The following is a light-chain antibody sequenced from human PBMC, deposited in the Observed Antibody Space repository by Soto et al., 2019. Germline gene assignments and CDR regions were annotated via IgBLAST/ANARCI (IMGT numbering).Light chain of an antibody. J-gene: IGKJ1*01. CDR3: EQYVHWPPGT. CDR1: QSVSSI. Sequence: EIVVTQSPATLSVSPGERVTLSCRASQSVSSILAWYQQRPGQAPRLLIYDTSTRAPGIAARFSGSGSGTEFTLTISGLQSEDVAVYYCEQYVHWPPGTVGQGTTVEIK. CDR2: DTS. V-gene: IGKV3-15*01.